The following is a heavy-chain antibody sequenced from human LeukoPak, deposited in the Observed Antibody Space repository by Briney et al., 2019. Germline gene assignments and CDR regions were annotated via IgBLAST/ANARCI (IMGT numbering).Heavy chain of an antibody. V-gene: IGHV3-21*01. Sequence: GGSLRLSCAASGFTFSSYSMNWVRQAPGKGLEWVSSISSSSSYIYYADSVKGRFTISRDNAKNSLYLQMNSLRAEDTAVYYCARGSDITMIVVVIPFDYWGQGTLVTVSS. CDR1: GFTFSSYS. CDR3: ARGSDITMIVVVIPFDY. CDR2: ISSSSSYI. J-gene: IGHJ4*02. D-gene: IGHD3-22*01.